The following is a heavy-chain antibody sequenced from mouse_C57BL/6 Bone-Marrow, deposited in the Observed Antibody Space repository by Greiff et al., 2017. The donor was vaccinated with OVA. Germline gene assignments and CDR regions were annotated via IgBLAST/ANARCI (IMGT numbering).Heavy chain of an antibody. D-gene: IGHD6-5*01. V-gene: IGHV1-74*01. J-gene: IGHJ3*01. Sequence: VQLQQPGAELVKPGASVKVSCKASGYTFTSYWMHWVKQRPGQGLEWIGRIHPSDSDTNYNQKFKGKATLTVDNSSSTAYMRLSSLTSEDSAVYYCTAYDPFAYWGQGTLVTVSA. CDR3: TAYDPFAY. CDR2: IHPSDSDT. CDR1: GYTFTSYW.